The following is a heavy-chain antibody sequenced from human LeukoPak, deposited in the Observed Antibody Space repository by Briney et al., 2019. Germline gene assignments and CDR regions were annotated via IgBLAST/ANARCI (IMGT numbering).Heavy chain of an antibody. V-gene: IGHV4-30-2*05. CDR1: GVSISSGGCS. Sequence: SDTLSLTCAVSGVSISSGGCSWSWIRQPPGKGLEWIGYIYYSGSTYYNPSLKSRVTISVDTSKNQFSLKLSSVTAADTAVYYCARDHSPRGYSGYDLRYYFDYGGQGTLVTVSS. J-gene: IGHJ4*02. CDR3: ARDHSPRGYSGYDLRYYFDY. D-gene: IGHD5-12*01. CDR2: IYYSGST.